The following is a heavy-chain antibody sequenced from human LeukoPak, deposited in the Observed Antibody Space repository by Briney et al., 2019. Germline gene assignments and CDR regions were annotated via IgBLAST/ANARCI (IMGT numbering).Heavy chain of an antibody. Sequence: GRSLRLSCAASGFTYSSYAMSWVRQAPGKGLEWVSAISGSGGSTYYADSVKGRFTISRDNSKNTLYLQVNSLRAEDTAVYYCAKDLTYYYDSSGSHWGQGTLVTVSS. CDR1: GFTYSSYA. CDR2: ISGSGGST. J-gene: IGHJ4*02. CDR3: AKDLTYYYDSSGSH. D-gene: IGHD3-22*01. V-gene: IGHV3-23*01.